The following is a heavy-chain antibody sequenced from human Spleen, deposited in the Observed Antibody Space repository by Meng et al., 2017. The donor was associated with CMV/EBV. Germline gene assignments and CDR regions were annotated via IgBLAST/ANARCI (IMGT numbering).Heavy chain of an antibody. CDR1: GFTFSTFG. Sequence: GESLKISCAASGFTFSTFGMHWVRQAPGKGLEWVAFTRYDGSNKYYADSVKGRFTISRDNSKNTLYLQMNSLRAEDTAVYYCAKDGGARIYDFWSGYYGKDYYYGMDVWGQGTTVTVSS. D-gene: IGHD3-3*01. V-gene: IGHV3-30*02. CDR3: AKDGGARIYDFWSGYYGKDYYYGMDV. J-gene: IGHJ6*02. CDR2: TRYDGSNK.